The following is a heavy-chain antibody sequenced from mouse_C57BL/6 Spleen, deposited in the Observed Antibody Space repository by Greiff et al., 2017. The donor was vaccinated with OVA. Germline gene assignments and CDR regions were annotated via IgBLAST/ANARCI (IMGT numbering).Heavy chain of an antibody. CDR1: GFNIKDYY. CDR2: IDPEDGET. D-gene: IGHD1-1*02. Sequence: EVKLMESGAELVKPGASVKLSCTASGFNIKDYYMHWVKQRTEQGLEWIGRIDPEDGETKYAPKFQGTATITADTSSNTAYLQLSSLTSEDTAVYYCARSGGGSYYCDYWGQGTTLTVSS. CDR3: ARSGGGSYYCDY. V-gene: IGHV14-2*01. J-gene: IGHJ2*01.